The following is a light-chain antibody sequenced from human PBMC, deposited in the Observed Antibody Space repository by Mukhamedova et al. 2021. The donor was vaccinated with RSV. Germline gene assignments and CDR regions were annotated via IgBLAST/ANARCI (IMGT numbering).Light chain of an antibody. Sequence: WYQRRVHGKAPELLIYDTSSLQNGVPSRFSGSGSGTNFTLTISSLQPDDFATYYCLQYYNFPRTFGQGTKVDIK. J-gene: IGKJ1*01. CDR3: LQYYNFPRT. CDR2: DTS. V-gene: IGKV1-6*01.